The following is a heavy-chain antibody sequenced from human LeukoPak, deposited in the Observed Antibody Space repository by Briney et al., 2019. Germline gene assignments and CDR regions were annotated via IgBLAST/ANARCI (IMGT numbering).Heavy chain of an antibody. J-gene: IGHJ5*02. D-gene: IGHD3-22*01. CDR1: GASISSYY. CDR2: VYYTGST. Sequence: SETLSLTCTVSGASISSYYWSWIRQPPGKGLELIGYVYYTGSTNYNPSLNSRLTMSIDTSKNQFSLRLSSVTAADTAVYYCARVVGFYDSSAFDLWGQGTLVTVSS. V-gene: IGHV4-59*01. CDR3: ARVVGFYDSSAFDL.